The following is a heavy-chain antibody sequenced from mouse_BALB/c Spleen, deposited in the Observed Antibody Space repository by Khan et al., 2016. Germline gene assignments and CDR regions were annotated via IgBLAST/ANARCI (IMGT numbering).Heavy chain of an antibody. CDR1: GFSLTSYG. CDR3: ARDGRQLGLRTWFAY. V-gene: IGHV2-9*02. J-gene: IGHJ3*01. D-gene: IGHD3-2*01. CDR2: IWAGGST. Sequence: QVQLKESGPGLVAPSQSLSITCTVSGFSLTSYGVHWVRQPPGKGLEWLGVIWAGGSTNYNSALMSRLSISKDNSKSQVFLKMNSLQTDDTAMYSCARDGRQLGLRTWFAYWGQGTLVTVSA.